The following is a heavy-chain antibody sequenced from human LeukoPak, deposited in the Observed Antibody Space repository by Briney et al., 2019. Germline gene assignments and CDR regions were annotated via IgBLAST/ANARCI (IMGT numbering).Heavy chain of an antibody. CDR2: INHSGST. V-gene: IGHV4-34*01. D-gene: IGHD5-18*01. J-gene: IGHJ4*02. CDR1: GGSFSGYY. CDR3: AGGGYSYGHDY. Sequence: SETLSLTCAVYGGSFSGYYWSWIRQPPGKGLEWIGEINHSGSTNYNPSLKSRVTISVDASKNQFSLKLSSVAAADTAVYYCAGGGYSYGHDYWGQGTLVTVSS.